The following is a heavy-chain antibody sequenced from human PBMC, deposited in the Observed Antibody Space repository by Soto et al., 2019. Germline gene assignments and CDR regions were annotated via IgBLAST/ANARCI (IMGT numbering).Heavy chain of an antibody. J-gene: IGHJ3*02. CDR3: AKDLGSGSYLFDAFDI. D-gene: IGHD1-26*01. V-gene: IGHV3-74*01. Sequence: PGGSLRLSCAASEFTFRSYWMHWVRQSPGKGLVWVSRISGDGSSTNYADSVKGRFTISRDNSKNTLYLQMNSLRAEDTAVYYCAKDLGSGSYLFDAFDIWGQGTMVTVSS. CDR2: ISGDGSST. CDR1: EFTFRSYW.